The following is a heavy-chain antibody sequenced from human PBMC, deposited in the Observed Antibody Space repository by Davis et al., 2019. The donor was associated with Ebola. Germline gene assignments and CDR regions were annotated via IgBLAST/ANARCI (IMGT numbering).Heavy chain of an antibody. J-gene: IGHJ4*02. V-gene: IGHV3-21*01. CDR2: ISSSSSDR. CDR3: ASNSGSLRVFDY. Sequence: GGSLRLSCVVSGFTFNDHSMNWVRQAPGKGLEWVSSISSSSSDRRYADSVKGRFTISRDNSKNTLYLQMNSLRAEDTAVYYCASNSGSLRVFDYWGQGTLVTVSS. CDR1: GFTFNDHS. D-gene: IGHD1-26*01.